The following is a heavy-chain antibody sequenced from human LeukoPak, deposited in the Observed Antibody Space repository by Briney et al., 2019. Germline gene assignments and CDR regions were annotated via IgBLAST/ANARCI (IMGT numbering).Heavy chain of an antibody. J-gene: IGHJ4*02. CDR1: GFTFSSYE. Sequence: GGSLRLSCAASGFTFSSYEMHWVRQAPGKGLEWVSYISSSGTTIYYADSVKGRFTISRDNAKNSLYLQMNSLRAEDTAVDYCARDYGGSSTFDYWGQGNLVTVSS. CDR3: ARDYGGSSTFDY. V-gene: IGHV3-48*03. D-gene: IGHD4-23*01. CDR2: ISSSGTTI.